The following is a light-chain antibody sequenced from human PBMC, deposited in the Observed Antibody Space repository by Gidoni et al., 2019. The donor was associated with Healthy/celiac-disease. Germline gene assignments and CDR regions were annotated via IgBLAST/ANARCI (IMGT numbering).Light chain of an antibody. J-gene: IGKJ1*01. V-gene: IGKV3D-15*01. CDR1: QSVSSN. CDR3: QQYNNWPRT. Sequence: EIVITQSPATLSVSPGERATLSCRASQSVSSNLAWYQQKPGQAPRLLIYGASTRATGIPARFRGRGAGTEFTITISSLQSEDFAVYYCQQYNNWPRTFGQGTKVEIK. CDR2: GAS.